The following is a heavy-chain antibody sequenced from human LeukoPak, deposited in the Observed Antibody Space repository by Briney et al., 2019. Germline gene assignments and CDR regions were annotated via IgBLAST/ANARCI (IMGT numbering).Heavy chain of an antibody. J-gene: IGHJ4*02. D-gene: IGHD6-19*01. CDR2: ISYDGSNK. V-gene: IGHV3-30*18. CDR3: AKSGSGWYLFDY. Sequence: GGSLRLSCAASGFTFSSYGMHWVRQAPGKGLEGVAVISYDGSNKYCADSVKGRFTISRDNSKNTLYLQMNSVRAEDTAVYYCAKSGSGWYLFDYWGQGTLVTVSS. CDR1: GFTFSSYG.